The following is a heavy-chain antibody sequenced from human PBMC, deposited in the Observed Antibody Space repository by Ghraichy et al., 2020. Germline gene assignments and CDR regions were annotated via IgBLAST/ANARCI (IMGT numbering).Heavy chain of an antibody. CDR1: GFTFAAYG. D-gene: IGHD5-24*01. Sequence: GGSLRLSCAASGFTFAAYGMTWVRQAPGKGLEWVSTITGTGGNSFYADSVKGRSTVSRDNSNNTVNLEMNGLKAEDTAVYYCAKEASSWYNYVGHHEARDVWGKGTTGSVSS. CDR3: AKEASSWYNYVGHHEARDV. CDR2: ITGTGGNS. J-gene: IGHJ6*04. V-gene: IGHV3-23*01.